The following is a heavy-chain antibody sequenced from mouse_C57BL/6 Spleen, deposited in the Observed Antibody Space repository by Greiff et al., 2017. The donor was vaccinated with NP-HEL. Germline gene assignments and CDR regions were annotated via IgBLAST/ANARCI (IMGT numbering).Heavy chain of an antibody. D-gene: IGHD2-4*01. J-gene: IGHJ3*01. CDR3: AKVGDYDETWFAY. Sequence: VQLQQPGAELVRPGSSVKLSCKASGYTFTSYWMDWVKQRPGQGLEWIGNIYPSDSETHYNQKFKDKATLTVDKSSSTAYMQLSSLTSEDSAVYYCAKVGDYDETWFAYWGQGTLVTVSA. V-gene: IGHV1-61*01. CDR1: GYTFTSYW. CDR2: IYPSDSET.